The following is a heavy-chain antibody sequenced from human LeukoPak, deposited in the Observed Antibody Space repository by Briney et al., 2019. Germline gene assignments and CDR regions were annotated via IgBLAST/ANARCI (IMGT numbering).Heavy chain of an antibody. V-gene: IGHV3-30*04. D-gene: IGHD3-3*01. J-gene: IGHJ4*02. CDR2: ISYDGSNK. CDR1: RFTFSSYA. Sequence: PGRSLRLSCAASRFTFSSYAMHWVRQAPGKGLEWVAVISYDGSNKYYADSVKGRFTISRDNSKNTLYLQMNSLRAEDTAVYYCARDIWWSGYSLDYWGQGTLVTVSS. CDR3: ARDIWWSGYSLDY.